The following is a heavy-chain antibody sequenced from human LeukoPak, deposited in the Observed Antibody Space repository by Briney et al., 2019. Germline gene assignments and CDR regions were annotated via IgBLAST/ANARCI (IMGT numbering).Heavy chain of an antibody. J-gene: IGHJ4*02. V-gene: IGHV1-46*01. CDR2: INPSGGST. CDR1: GYTFTGYY. CDR3: ARDRWNSGLDY. Sequence: ASVKVSCKASGYTFTGYYMHWVRQAPGQGLEWMGIINPSGGSTSYAQKFQGRVTMTRDMSTSTVYMELSSLRSEDTAVYYCARDRWNSGLDYWGQGTLVTVSS. D-gene: IGHD1-7*01.